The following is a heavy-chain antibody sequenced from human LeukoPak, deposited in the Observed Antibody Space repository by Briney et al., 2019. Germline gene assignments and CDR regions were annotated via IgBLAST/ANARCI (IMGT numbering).Heavy chain of an antibody. Sequence: GGSLRLSCAASGFTFSTYWMSWVRQAPGKGLEWVANIKQDGSEKYYVDSVKGRFTISRDNAKKSLYLQMNSLRAEDTAVYYCARDISPYYYGSGRNLFDYWGQGTTVTVSS. CDR3: ARDISPYYYGSGRNLFDY. CDR2: IKQDGSEK. CDR1: GFTFSTYW. D-gene: IGHD3-10*01. V-gene: IGHV3-7*03. J-gene: IGHJ4*03.